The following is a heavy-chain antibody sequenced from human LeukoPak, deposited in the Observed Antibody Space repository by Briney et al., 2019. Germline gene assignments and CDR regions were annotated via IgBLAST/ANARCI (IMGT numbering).Heavy chain of an antibody. D-gene: IGHD6-13*01. Sequence: SETLSLTCAVSGGSISSGGYSWSWIRQPPGKGLEWIGYIYHSGSTYYNPSLKSRVTISVDRSKNQFSLKLSSVTAADTAVYYCACRIAXAGHDAFDIWGQGTMVTVSS. V-gene: IGHV4-30-2*01. CDR2: IYHSGST. CDR1: GGSISSGGYS. J-gene: IGHJ3*02. CDR3: ACRIAXAGHDAFDI.